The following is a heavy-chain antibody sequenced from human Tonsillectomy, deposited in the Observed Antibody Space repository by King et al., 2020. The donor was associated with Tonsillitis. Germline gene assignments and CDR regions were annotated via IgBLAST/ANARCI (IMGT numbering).Heavy chain of an antibody. CDR2: ISSSSSYI. CDR3: AIVLRDTGTTFILFYYNYYGMDV. Sequence: VQLVESGGGLVKPGGSLRLSCAASGFTFSSYSMNWVRQAPGKGLEWVSSISSSSSYIYYADSVKGRFTISRDNAKNSLYLQMNSLRAEDTAVYYFAIVLRDTGTTFILFYYNYYGMDVWGQGTTVTVSS. J-gene: IGHJ6*02. D-gene: IGHD1-1*01. V-gene: IGHV3-21*01. CDR1: GFTFSSYS.